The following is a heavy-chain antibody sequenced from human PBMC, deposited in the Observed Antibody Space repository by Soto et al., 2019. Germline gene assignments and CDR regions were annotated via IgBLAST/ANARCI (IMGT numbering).Heavy chain of an antibody. CDR3: ARSKLLWFGELLSNWFDP. CDR2: IYYSGTT. J-gene: IGHJ5*02. CDR1: GGSISSYY. V-gene: IGHV4-59*12. D-gene: IGHD3-10*01. Sequence: PSETLSLTCTVSGGSISSYYWSWIRQPPGKGLEWIGYIYYSGTTSYNPSLRSRVTISVDKSKNQFSLKLSSVTAADTAVYYCARSKLLWFGELLSNWFDPWGQGTLVTVSS.